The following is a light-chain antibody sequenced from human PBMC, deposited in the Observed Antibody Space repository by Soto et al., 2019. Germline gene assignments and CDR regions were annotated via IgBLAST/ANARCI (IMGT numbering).Light chain of an antibody. CDR2: EVS. CDR3: SSYTSSSTLVV. V-gene: IGLV2-14*01. CDR1: SSDVGGYNY. Sequence: QSVLTQPASVSGSPGQSITISCTGTSSDVGGYNYVSWYQQHPGKAPKLMIYEVSNRPSGVSNRLSGSKSGNTASLTISGLQAEHEADYYCSSYTSSSTLVVFGGGTKLTVL. J-gene: IGLJ2*01.